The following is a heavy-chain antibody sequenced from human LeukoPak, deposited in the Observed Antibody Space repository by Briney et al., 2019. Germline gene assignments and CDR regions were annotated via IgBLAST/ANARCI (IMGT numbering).Heavy chain of an antibody. CDR1: GYTFTSYG. CDR2: ISAYNGNT. Sequence: ASVKVSCKASGYTFTSYGICWVRQAPGQGLEWMGWISAYNGNTNYAQKFQGRVTMTRNTSISTAYMELSSLRSEDTAVYYCARGARIAAAGGYFQHWGQGTLVTVSS. CDR3: ARGARIAAAGGYFQH. J-gene: IGHJ1*01. D-gene: IGHD6-13*01. V-gene: IGHV1-18*01.